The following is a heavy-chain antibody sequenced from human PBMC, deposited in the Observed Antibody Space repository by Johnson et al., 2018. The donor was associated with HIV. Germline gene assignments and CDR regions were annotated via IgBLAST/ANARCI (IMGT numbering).Heavy chain of an antibody. CDR1: GFSFSDYG. Sequence: VQLVESGGGGVQPGRSLRLSCAASGFSFSDYGMHWVRQSPGKGLEWVGRIKSKTDGGTTAYAAPVKGRFTISRDDSKNTLYLQMNSLKTEDTAGYYCTTDVYWDIWGQGTMVTVSS. J-gene: IGHJ3*02. CDR3: TTDVYWDI. V-gene: IGHV3-15*01. CDR2: IKSKTDGGTT. D-gene: IGHD5/OR15-5a*01.